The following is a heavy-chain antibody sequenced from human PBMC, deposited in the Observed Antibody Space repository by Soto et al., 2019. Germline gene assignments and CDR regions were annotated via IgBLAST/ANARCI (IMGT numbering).Heavy chain of an antibody. CDR3: AKWISPPNYYGMDV. D-gene: IGHD2-2*03. V-gene: IGHV3-30*18. Sequence: GGSLRLSCAASGFTFSSYGMHWVRQAPGKWLEWVAVISYDGSNKYYADSVKGRFTISRDNSKNTLYLQMNSLRAEDTAVYYCAKWISPPNYYGMDVWGQGXTVTVYS. CDR2: ISYDGSNK. CDR1: GFTFSSYG. J-gene: IGHJ6*02.